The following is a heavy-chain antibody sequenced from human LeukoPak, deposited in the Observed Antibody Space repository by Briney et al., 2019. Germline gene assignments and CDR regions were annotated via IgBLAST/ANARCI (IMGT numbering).Heavy chain of an antibody. V-gene: IGHV3-48*03. Sequence: GGSLRLSCAASGFTFSSYAMGWVRQAPGKGLEWVSYISSSGSTMYYADSVKGRFTISRENAKNSLYLQMNSLRAEDTAVYYCARAHYYYDSSGYYYYYGMDVWGQGTTVTVSS. CDR1: GFTFSSYA. CDR3: ARAHYYYDSSGYYYYYGMDV. CDR2: ISSSGSTM. J-gene: IGHJ6*02. D-gene: IGHD3-22*01.